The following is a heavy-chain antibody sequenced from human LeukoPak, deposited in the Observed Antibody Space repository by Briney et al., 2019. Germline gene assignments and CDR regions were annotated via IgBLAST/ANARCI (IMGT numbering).Heavy chain of an antibody. J-gene: IGHJ5*02. Sequence: GGSLRLSCTASGFTFSSYEMNWVRQAPGKGLEWVSHISSSGTIIYYADSVKGRFTISRDNSKNTLYLQMNSLRAEDTAVYYCARATVTRWFDPWGQGTLVTVSS. CDR1: GFTFSSYE. D-gene: IGHD4-17*01. CDR2: ISSSGTII. CDR3: ARATVTRWFDP. V-gene: IGHV3-48*03.